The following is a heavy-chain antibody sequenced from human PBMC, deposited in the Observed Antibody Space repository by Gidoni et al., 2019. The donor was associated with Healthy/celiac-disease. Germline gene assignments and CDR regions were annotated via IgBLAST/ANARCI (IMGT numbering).Heavy chain of an antibody. CDR2: ISSSSSYI. Sequence: EVQLVESGGGLVKPGGSLRLVCAASGFTFSSYSMNWVRQAPGKGLEWVSSISSSSSYIYYADSVKGRFTISRDNAKNSLYLQMNSLRAEDTAVYYCARADGGSLDYWGQGTLVTVSS. D-gene: IGHD1-26*01. V-gene: IGHV3-21*01. CDR1: GFTFSSYS. CDR3: ARADGGSLDY. J-gene: IGHJ4*02.